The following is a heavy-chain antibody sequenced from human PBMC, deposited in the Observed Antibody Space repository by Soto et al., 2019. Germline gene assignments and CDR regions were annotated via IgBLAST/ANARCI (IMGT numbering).Heavy chain of an antibody. CDR3: ARKTGSYYYYYGMDV. D-gene: IGHD1-26*01. J-gene: IGHJ6*02. CDR1: GFTFSSYA. Sequence: QAGGSLRLSCAASGFTFSSYAMHWVRQAPGKGLEWVAVISYDGSNKYYADSVKGRFTISRDNSKNTLYLQMNSLRAEDTAVYYCARKTGSYYYYYGMDVWGQGTTVTVSS. V-gene: IGHV3-30-3*01. CDR2: ISYDGSNK.